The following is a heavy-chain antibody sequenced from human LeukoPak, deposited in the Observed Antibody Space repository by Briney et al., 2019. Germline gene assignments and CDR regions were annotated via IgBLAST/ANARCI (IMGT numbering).Heavy chain of an antibody. CDR2: IWYDGSNK. D-gene: IGHD4-17*01. V-gene: IGHV3-33*01. CDR1: GFTFSNYG. Sequence: PGRSLRLSCAASGFTFSNYGMHWVRQAPGKGLEWVAIIWYDGSNKYYADSVKGRFTISRDNAKNSLYLQMNSLRVDDTAVYHCARDNAGAVTPYSFYAMDVWGQGTTVTVSS. CDR3: ARDNAGAVTPYSFYAMDV. J-gene: IGHJ6*02.